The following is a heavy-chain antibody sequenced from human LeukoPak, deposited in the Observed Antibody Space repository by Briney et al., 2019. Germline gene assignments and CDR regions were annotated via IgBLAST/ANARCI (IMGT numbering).Heavy chain of an antibody. D-gene: IGHD3-16*01. Sequence: GSLRLSCAASGFPFSSYWMHWVRQAPGKGLVWVSRINSDGSSTSYADSVKGRFTISRDNAKNTLYLQMNSLRAEDTAVYYCARDWDYYYMDVWGKGTTVTVSS. V-gene: IGHV3-74*01. CDR3: ARDWDYYYMDV. CDR2: INSDGSST. J-gene: IGHJ6*03. CDR1: GFPFSSYW.